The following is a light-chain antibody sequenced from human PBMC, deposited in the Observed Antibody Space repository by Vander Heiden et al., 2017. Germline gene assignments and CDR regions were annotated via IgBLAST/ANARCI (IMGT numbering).Light chain of an antibody. V-gene: IGKV1-39*01. CDR1: QSISSY. J-gene: IGKJ3*01. CDR2: AAS. CDR3: QQSYSTLLFT. Sequence: DIHMTPSPSSLSASVGDRVTITCRASQSISSYLNWYQQKPGKAPKLLIYAASSLQSGVPSRFSGSGSGTDFTLTISSLQPEDFATYYCQQSYSTLLFTFGPGTKVDIK.